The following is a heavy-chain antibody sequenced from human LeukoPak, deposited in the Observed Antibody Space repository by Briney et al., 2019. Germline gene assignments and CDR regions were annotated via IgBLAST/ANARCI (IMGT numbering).Heavy chain of an antibody. V-gene: IGHV1-2*02. CDR1: GYTFTGYY. CDR2: INPNSGDS. Sequence: ASVKVSCKASGYTFTGYYMHWVRQAPGQGLEWMGWINPNSGDSNYSQKFQGRVTMTRDTSISTAYMELSRLRSDDTAVYYCARSRRITMVRGVINFDYWGQGTLVTVSS. CDR3: ARSRRITMVRGVINFDY. J-gene: IGHJ4*02. D-gene: IGHD3-10*01.